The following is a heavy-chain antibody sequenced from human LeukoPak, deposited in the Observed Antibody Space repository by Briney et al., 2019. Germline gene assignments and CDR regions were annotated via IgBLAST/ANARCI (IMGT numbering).Heavy chain of an antibody. V-gene: IGHV3-20*04. Sequence: GGSLRLSCAASGFTFDDYGMSWVRQAPRKGLEGVSGINWNGGGTGYADSVQGRFTISRDHAKNSLYLQMNRLRAEDTALYYCARPAPYDSSRFDYWGQGTLVTVLS. CDR3: ARPAPYDSSRFDY. D-gene: IGHD3-22*01. CDR2: INWNGGGT. CDR1: GFTFDDYG. J-gene: IGHJ4*02.